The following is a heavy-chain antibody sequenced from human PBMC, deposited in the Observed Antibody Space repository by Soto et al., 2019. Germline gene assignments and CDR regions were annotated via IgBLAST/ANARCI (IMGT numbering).Heavy chain of an antibody. CDR1: GGTFSSYA. J-gene: IGHJ3*02. D-gene: IGHD3-22*01. Sequence: GASVKVSCKASGGTFSSYAISWVRQAPGQGLEWMGGIIPIFGTANYAQKFQGRVTITADKSTSTAYMELSSLRSEDTAVYYCARDKLGDYYDSSGPDAFDIWGQGTMVTVS. CDR2: IIPIFGTA. V-gene: IGHV1-69*06. CDR3: ARDKLGDYYDSSGPDAFDI.